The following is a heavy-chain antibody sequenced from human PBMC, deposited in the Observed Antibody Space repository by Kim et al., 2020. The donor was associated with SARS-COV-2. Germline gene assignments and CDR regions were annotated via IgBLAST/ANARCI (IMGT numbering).Heavy chain of an antibody. D-gene: IGHD2-2*01. CDR2: IYENGST. CDR3: ASLSVPTDYGLAV. J-gene: IGHJ6*02. CDR1: GGSIYTYF. V-gene: IGHV4-4*09. Sequence: SETLSLTCTVSGGSIYTYFWGWIRQPPGKGLEWLGNIYENGSTNYYPSLKSRVTMSIDTSKSLFSLQINSVTAADTAVYYCASLSVPTDYGLAVWGQGTT.